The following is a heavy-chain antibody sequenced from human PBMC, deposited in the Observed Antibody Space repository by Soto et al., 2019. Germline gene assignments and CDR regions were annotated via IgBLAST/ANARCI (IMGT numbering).Heavy chain of an antibody. J-gene: IGHJ4*02. CDR2: IYYNGNT. Sequence: QVQLQESGPGLVKPSETLSLTCTVSGGSISNHYWSWIRQPPGKGLEWIGYIYYNGNTNYKPSLKSRVTMSVATSRNQISLTLTTVTAADTAVYYCTRANWYSEYWGQGTLVTVSS. CDR1: GGSISNHY. V-gene: IGHV4-59*11. D-gene: IGHD7-27*01. CDR3: TRANWYSEY.